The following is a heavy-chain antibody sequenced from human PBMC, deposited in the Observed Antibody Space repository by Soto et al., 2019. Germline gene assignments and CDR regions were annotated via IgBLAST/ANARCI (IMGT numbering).Heavy chain of an antibody. CDR2: ILNDGSNR. CDR3: ARDDEYSGNGMDV. J-gene: IGHJ6*02. D-gene: IGHD3-10*01. V-gene: IGHV3-33*01. Sequence: QVQLVESGGGVVQPGRSLRLSCAASGFTFSNYGMHWVRQAPGKGLEWVAVILNDGSNRYHADSVKDRFTISRDNSKNMLYLQMNSLRAEDKAVYYCARDDEYSGNGMDVWGQGTTVNVS. CDR1: GFTFSNYG.